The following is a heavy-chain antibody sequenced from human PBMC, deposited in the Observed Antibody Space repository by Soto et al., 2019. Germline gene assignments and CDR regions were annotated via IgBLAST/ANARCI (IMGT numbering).Heavy chain of an antibody. D-gene: IGHD6-19*01. V-gene: IGHV4-59*01. Sequence: QVQLQESGPGLVKSSETLSLTCTVSGGSMSGNYGSWIRQPPGKGLEWIGYIYYTGSTNYNPSLKSRVTMSVDTSKNQFSLKLTSVTAADTAVYFCARGGWYVDYWDQGTLVTVSS. CDR2: IYYTGST. CDR1: GGSMSGNY. J-gene: IGHJ4*02. CDR3: ARGGWYVDY.